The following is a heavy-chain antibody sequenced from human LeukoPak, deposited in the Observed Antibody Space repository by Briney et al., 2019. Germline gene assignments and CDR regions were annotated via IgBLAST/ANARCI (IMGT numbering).Heavy chain of an antibody. CDR2: MYTSGST. Sequence: PSETLSLTCTVSGALISSGSYYWSWIRQPAGKGLEWIGRMYTSGSTNYNPSLKSRVTISVDTSKNHFSLILSSVTAADTAVYYCARSDGYGLVGIWGQGTMVTVSS. V-gene: IGHV4-61*02. J-gene: IGHJ3*02. D-gene: IGHD3-10*01. CDR1: GALISSGSYY. CDR3: ARSDGYGLVGI.